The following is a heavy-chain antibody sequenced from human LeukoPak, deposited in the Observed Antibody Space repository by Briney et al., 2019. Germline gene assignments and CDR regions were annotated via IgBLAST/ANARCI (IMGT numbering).Heavy chain of an antibody. V-gene: IGHV3-30*02. CDR2: IRYDGSNK. CDR3: AKIQKNFGIAVAGTREDYYYYYMDV. J-gene: IGHJ6*03. CDR1: GFTFSSYG. D-gene: IGHD6-19*01. Sequence: WGSLTLSCAASGFTFSSYGMHWVRQAPATGLERVAFIRYDGSNKYYADSVKGRFTISRDNSKNTLYLQMNSLRAEDTPVYYCAKIQKNFGIAVAGTREDYYYYYMDVWGKGTTVTISS.